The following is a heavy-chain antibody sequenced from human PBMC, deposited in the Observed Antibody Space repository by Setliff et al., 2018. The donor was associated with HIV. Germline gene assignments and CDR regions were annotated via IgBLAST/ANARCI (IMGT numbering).Heavy chain of an antibody. CDR3: VRDPGYSSGWSGTTFDY. J-gene: IGHJ4*02. D-gene: IGHD6-19*01. CDR1: GGSIRSGNYY. CDR2: IQTTGTT. Sequence: TLSLTCTVSGGSIRSGNYYWNWIRQPAGEGLEWVGHIQTTGTTNYNPSLKDRVTISVDTSKNQLSLKWRFVTAADTAVYYCVRDPGYSSGWSGTTFDYWGQGTLVTVS. V-gene: IGHV4-61*09.